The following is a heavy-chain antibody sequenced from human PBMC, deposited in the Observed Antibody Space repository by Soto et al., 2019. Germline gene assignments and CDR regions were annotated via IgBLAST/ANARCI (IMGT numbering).Heavy chain of an antibody. Sequence: GGSLRLSCAASGFTFSSYAMSWVRQAPGKGLEWVSGISGSGGSTYYADSVKGRFTISRDNSKNTLYLQMNSLRAEDTAVYYCAKGSRDFWSVYYGSNYYYMDVWGKGTTVTVSS. J-gene: IGHJ6*03. V-gene: IGHV3-23*01. CDR3: AKGSRDFWSVYYGSNYYYMDV. D-gene: IGHD3-3*01. CDR1: GFTFSSYA. CDR2: ISGSGGST.